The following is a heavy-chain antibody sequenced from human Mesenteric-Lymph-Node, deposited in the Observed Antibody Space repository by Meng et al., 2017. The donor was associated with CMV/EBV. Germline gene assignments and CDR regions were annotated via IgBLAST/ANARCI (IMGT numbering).Heavy chain of an antibody. J-gene: IGHJ4*02. CDR1: GYTFTGYY. CDR2: INPYSGAT. V-gene: IGHV1-2*02. CDR3: ARPPEGTAPDRDY. Sequence: ASVKVSCKASGYTFTGYYTHWVRQAPGQGLEWMGWINPYSGATNYAQKFQGRVTMTRDTSVSTAYMELSSLRSDDTAVYYCARPPEGTAPDRDYWGQGTLVTVSS. D-gene: IGHD1-14*01.